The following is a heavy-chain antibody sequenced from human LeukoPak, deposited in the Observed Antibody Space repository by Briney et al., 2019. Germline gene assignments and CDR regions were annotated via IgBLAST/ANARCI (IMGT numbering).Heavy chain of an antibody. CDR3: ARKSSGWYRDAFDI. V-gene: IGHV1-69*04. J-gene: IGHJ3*02. Sequence: ASVKVSCKASGGTFSSYAITWVRQAPGQGLEWMGRIIPILGIANYAQKFQGRVTITADKSTSTAYMELSSLRSEDTAVYYCARKSSGWYRDAFDIWGQGIMVTVSS. CDR1: GGTFSSYA. D-gene: IGHD6-19*01. CDR2: IIPILGIA.